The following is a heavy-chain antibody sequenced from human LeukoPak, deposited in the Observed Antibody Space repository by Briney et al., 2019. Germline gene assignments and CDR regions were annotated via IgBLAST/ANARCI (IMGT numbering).Heavy chain of an antibody. V-gene: IGHV3-30-3*01. Sequence: GGSLRFSCAASGFTFSSYAMHWVRQAPGKGLEWVAVISYDGSNKYYADSVKGRFTISRDNSKNTLYLQMNSLRAEDTAVYYCARGLTGIADEFDYWGQGTLVTVSS. J-gene: IGHJ4*02. CDR3: ARGLTGIADEFDY. CDR1: GFTFSSYA. CDR2: ISYDGSNK. D-gene: IGHD6-13*01.